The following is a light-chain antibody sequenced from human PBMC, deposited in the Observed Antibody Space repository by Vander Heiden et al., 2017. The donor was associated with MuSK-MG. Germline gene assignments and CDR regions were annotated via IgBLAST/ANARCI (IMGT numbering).Light chain of an antibody. Sequence: QPALTQPASVSGSPGQSIAISCTGTSSDLGRYSYVSWYQQHPGKAPKLMIYDVSNRPSGVSNRFSGSKSGNTASLTVSGLQAEDEADYYCTSYTSSSTWVFGGGTKLTVL. J-gene: IGLJ3*02. CDR1: SSDLGRYSY. CDR2: DVS. V-gene: IGLV2-14*03. CDR3: TSYTSSSTWV.